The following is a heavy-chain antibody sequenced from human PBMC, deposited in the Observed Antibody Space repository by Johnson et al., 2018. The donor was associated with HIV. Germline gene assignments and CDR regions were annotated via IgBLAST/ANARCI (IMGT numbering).Heavy chain of an antibody. CDR2: ISYDGSKK. D-gene: IGHD1-26*01. CDR1: GFTFSSCA. V-gene: IGHV3-30-3*01. Sequence: EFGGGVVQPGGSLRLSCAASGFTFSSCAMHWVRQAPGKGLEWVAVISYDGSKKYYADSVKGRYTISRDNSKNTLYMQMNSLKPEDTALYYCARIGGSYLVLWAFDIWGQGTMVTVSS. CDR3: ARIGGSYLVLWAFDI. J-gene: IGHJ3*02.